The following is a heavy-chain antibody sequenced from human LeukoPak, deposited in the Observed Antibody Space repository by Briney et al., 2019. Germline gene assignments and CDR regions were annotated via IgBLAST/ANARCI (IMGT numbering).Heavy chain of an antibody. CDR1: GYTFTGYY. CDR2: INPNSGGT. D-gene: IGHD5-12*01. J-gene: IGHJ2*01. CDR3: ARVVADFWYFDL. V-gene: IGHV1-2*02. Sequence: ASVKVSCKASGYTFTGYYMHWVRQAPGQGLEWMGWINPNSGGTNYAQKFQGRVTMTRDTSISTAYMELSRLRSEDTAVYYCARVVADFWYFDLWGRGTLVTVSS.